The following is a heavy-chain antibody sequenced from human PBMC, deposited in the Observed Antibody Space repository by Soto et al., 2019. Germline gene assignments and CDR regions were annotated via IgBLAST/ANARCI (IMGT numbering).Heavy chain of an antibody. CDR3: SKSLYSPVSPLYMDV. CDR2: ISGGGDGT. J-gene: IGHJ6*03. Sequence: GGSLRLSCAASGFTFDGYAMSWVRQAPGKGLDWVSAISGGGDGTHYADSVKGRFTVSSDNSKNTLYLQMSSLRAEDTAVYYCSKSLYSPVSPLYMDVWGKGTTVTVSS. V-gene: IGHV3-23*01. D-gene: IGHD5-18*01. CDR1: GFTFDGYA.